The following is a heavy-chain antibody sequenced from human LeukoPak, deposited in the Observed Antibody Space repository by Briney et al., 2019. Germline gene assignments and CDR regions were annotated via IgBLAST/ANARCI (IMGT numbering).Heavy chain of an antibody. CDR1: GFTVSSNY. CDR2: ISYDGSNK. Sequence: GGSLRLSCAASGFTVSSNYMSWVRQAPGKGLEWVAVISYDGSNKYYADSVKGRFTISRDNSKNTLYLQMNSLRAEDTAVYYCARDLGGTYSSENWFDPWGQGTLVTVSS. V-gene: IGHV3-30*03. J-gene: IGHJ5*02. D-gene: IGHD1-26*01. CDR3: ARDLGGTYSSENWFDP.